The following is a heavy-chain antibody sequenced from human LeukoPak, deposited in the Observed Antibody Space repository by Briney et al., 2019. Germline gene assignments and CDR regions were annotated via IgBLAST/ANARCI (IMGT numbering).Heavy chain of an antibody. J-gene: IGHJ5*02. CDR1: GYTFSSYY. Sequence: ASVKVSCKASGYTFSSYYMHWVRKAPGQGLEWMGIINPSVGRTSHAQKCQGRVMMTRDMSTSTVYMELSSLRSEDTGVYYCARELSSSSRLLDTWGQGTLVTVSS. CDR2: INPSVGRT. CDR3: ARELSSSSRLLDT. D-gene: IGHD6-6*01. V-gene: IGHV1-46*01.